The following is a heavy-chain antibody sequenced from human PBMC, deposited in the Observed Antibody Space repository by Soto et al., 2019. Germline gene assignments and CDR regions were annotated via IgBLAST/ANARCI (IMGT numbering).Heavy chain of an antibody. CDR3: FGGNGGPQ. Sequence: QLVESGGDLVQPGGSLRLSCATSDFTFRNSGITGFRQAPGKGLEWVANIKPDGGATNYVDSVKGRFTISRDNVRNSASLQMNSLRVEDTAVYFCFGGNGGPQWGQGTLVTVSS. CDR2: IKPDGGAT. J-gene: IGHJ4*02. D-gene: IGHD3-16*01. CDR1: DFTFRNSG. V-gene: IGHV3-7*03.